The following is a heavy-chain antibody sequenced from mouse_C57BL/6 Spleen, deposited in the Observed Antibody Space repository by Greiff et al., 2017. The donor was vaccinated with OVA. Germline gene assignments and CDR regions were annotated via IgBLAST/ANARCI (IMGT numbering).Heavy chain of an antibody. CDR2: INPYNGGT. Sequence: VQLQQSGPVLVKPGASVKMSCKASGYTFTDYYMNWVKQSHGKSLEWIGVINPYNGGTSYNQKFKGKATLTVDKSSSTAYMELNSLTSEDSAVYYCARSITTVARDWYFDVWGTGTTVTVSS. J-gene: IGHJ1*03. V-gene: IGHV1-19*01. CDR3: ARSITTVARDWYFDV. D-gene: IGHD1-1*01. CDR1: GYTFTDYY.